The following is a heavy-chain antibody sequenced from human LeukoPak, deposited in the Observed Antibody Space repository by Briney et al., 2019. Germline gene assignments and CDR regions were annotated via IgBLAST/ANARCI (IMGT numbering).Heavy chain of an antibody. CDR1: GGSISSSNW. V-gene: IGHV4-4*02. J-gene: IGHJ3*02. D-gene: IGHD3-9*01. CDR2: IYHSGST. Sequence: PSETLSLTCAVSGGSISSSNWWSWVRQPPGKGLEWIGEIYHSGSTNYNPSLKSRVTISVDKSKNQFSLKLSSVTAADTAVYYCARDLVRDILTGYRLPDAFDIWGQGTMVTVSS. CDR3: ARDLVRDILTGYRLPDAFDI.